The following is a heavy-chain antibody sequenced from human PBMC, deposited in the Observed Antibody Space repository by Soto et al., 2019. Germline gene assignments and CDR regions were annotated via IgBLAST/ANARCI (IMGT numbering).Heavy chain of an antibody. V-gene: IGHV3-30*14. D-gene: IGHD2-2*01. CDR2: ISYDGYYK. Sequence: GGSLRLSCAASGFTFSSYAMYWVRQAPGKGLEWVAFISYDGYYKYDADSVKGRLTISRDNSKSTLYLQMSSLRPEDTAVYFCARGSRYCDSSSCHRYGLDVWGQGTPVTV. J-gene: IGHJ6*02. CDR3: ARGSRYCDSSSCHRYGLDV. CDR1: GFTFSSYA.